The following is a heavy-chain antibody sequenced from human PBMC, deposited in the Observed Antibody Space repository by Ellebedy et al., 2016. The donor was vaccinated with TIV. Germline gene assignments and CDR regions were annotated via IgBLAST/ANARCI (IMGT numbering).Heavy chain of an antibody. J-gene: IGHJ6*02. CDR3: ARFVDLRGGMDV. CDR2: IYYSGST. CDR1: GGSISSYY. D-gene: IGHD3-16*01. V-gene: IGHV4-59*12. Sequence: MPSETLSLTCTVYGGSISSYYWSWIRQPPGKGLEWIGDIYYSGSTNYNPSLKSRVPISLVPSKNQFSLKLSSVTAADTAVYCFARFVDLRGGMDVWGQGTTVTVSS.